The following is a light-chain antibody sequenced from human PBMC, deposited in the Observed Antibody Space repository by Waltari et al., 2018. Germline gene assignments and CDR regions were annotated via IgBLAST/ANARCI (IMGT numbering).Light chain of an antibody. Sequence: QSALTQPASVSGSPGQSITISCTGTSSDVGNYNSVSWYQDHPGQGPKVIIYDVSDRPSGVSARFSGSKSGNTASLTISGLQAEDEADYYCSSQSSDNIVLFGGGIRVTVL. CDR3: SSQSSDNIVL. CDR1: SSDVGNYNS. CDR2: DVS. V-gene: IGLV2-14*03. J-gene: IGLJ3*02.